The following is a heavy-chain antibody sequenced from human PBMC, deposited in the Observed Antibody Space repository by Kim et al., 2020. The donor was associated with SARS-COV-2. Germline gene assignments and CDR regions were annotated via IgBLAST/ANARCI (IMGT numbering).Heavy chain of an antibody. CDR2: ISSSSSYT. CDR1: GFTFSDYY. J-gene: IGHJ6*02. Sequence: GGSLRLSCAASGFTFSDYYMSWIRQAPGKGLEWVSYISSSSSYTNYADSVKGRFTISRDNAKNSLYLQMNSLRAEDTAVYYCARERGYSGYDPEYGMDVWGQGTTVTVSS. CDR3: ARERGYSGYDPEYGMDV. V-gene: IGHV3-11*05. D-gene: IGHD5-12*01.